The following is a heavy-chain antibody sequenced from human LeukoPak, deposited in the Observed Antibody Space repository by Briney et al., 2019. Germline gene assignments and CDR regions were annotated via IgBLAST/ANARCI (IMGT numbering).Heavy chain of an antibody. Sequence: GGSLRLSCVVSGFTFRDYAMNWFRQAPDKGLEWVAVISSDGKTDPNYYSDSARGRFTISRDNSRNVLYLQMNSLSGEDTAIYYCARDELGDYWGRGTPVAVAS. D-gene: IGHD6-13*01. J-gene: IGHJ4*02. CDR2: ISSDGKTDPN. CDR1: GFTFRDYA. V-gene: IGHV3-33*05. CDR3: ARDELGDY.